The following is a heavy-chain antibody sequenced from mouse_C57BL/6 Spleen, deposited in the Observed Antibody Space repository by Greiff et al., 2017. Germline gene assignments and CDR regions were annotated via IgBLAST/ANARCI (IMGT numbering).Heavy chain of an antibody. J-gene: IGHJ2*01. V-gene: IGHV1-82*01. CDR3: ARDYYGSSFDD. D-gene: IGHD1-1*01. Sequence: VQLQQSGPELVKPGASVKISCKASGYAFSSSWMNWVKQRPGKGLEWIGRIYPGDGDTNYNGKFKGKATLTADKSSSTAYMQLSSLTSEDSAVYFCARDYYGSSFDDWGQGTTLTVSS. CDR2: IYPGDGDT. CDR1: GYAFSSSW.